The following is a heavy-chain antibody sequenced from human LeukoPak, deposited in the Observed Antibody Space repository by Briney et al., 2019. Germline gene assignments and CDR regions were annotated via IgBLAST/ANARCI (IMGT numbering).Heavy chain of an antibody. CDR3: ARDRSLCSSTWYVPRDGFDI. J-gene: IGHJ3*02. V-gene: IGHV1-69*06. Sequence: GASVKVSRKASGGTFSSYAINWVRQAPGQGREGMGGIIPIFGTANYAQKFQGRVTIIAEKSTSTAQMDLSRLRSEDTAVCYCARDRSLCSSTWYVPRDGFDIWGQGTMVTVSS. CDR1: GGTFSSYA. D-gene: IGHD6-13*01. CDR2: IIPIFGTA.